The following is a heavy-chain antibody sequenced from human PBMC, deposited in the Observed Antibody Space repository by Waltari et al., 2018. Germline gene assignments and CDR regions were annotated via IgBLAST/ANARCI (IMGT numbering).Heavy chain of an antibody. CDR3: ARRRDGGLQLWAFDI. D-gene: IGHD5-12*01. V-gene: IGHV3-30-3*01. Sequence: QVQLVESGGGVVQPGRSLRLSCAASGFTSSSYAMHWVRQAPGKGLEWVAVISYDGSNKYYSDSVKGRFTISRDNSKNTLYLQMNSLRAEDTAVYYCARRRDGGLQLWAFDIWGQGTMVTVSS. CDR1: GFTSSSYA. CDR2: ISYDGSNK. J-gene: IGHJ3*02.